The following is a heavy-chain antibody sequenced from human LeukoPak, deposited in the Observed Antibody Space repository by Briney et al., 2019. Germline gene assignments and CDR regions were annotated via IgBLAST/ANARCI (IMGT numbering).Heavy chain of an antibody. CDR3: ARLASSSPLDY. V-gene: IGHV4-34*01. Sequence: PSETLSLTCTVSGGSISSYYWSWIRQPPGKGLEWIGEINHSGSTNYNPSLKSRVTISVDTSKNQFSLKLSSVTAADTAVYYCARLASSSPLDYWGQGTLVTVSS. J-gene: IGHJ4*02. CDR1: GGSISSYY. CDR2: INHSGST. D-gene: IGHD6-6*01.